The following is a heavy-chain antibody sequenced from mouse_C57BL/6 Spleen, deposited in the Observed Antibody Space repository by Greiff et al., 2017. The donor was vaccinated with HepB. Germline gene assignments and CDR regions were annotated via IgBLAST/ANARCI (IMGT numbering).Heavy chain of an antibody. V-gene: IGHV5-4*03. CDR1: GFTFSSYA. D-gene: IGHD2-4*01. J-gene: IGHJ3*01. CDR2: ISDGGSYT. CDR3: ARGSTMITTRGAWFAY. Sequence: EVKLMESGGGLVKPGGSLKLSCAASGFTFSSYAMSWVRQTPEKRLEWVATISDGGSYTYYPDNVKGRFTISRDNAKNNLYLQMSHLKSEDTAMYYCARGSTMITTRGAWFAYWGQGTLVTVSA.